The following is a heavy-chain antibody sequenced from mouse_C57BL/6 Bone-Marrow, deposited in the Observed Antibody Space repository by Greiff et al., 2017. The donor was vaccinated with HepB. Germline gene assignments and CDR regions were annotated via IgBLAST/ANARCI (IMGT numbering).Heavy chain of an antibody. J-gene: IGHJ2*01. CDR2: IDPSDSYT. CDR3: ARAMISDY. V-gene: IGHV1-50*01. Sequence: VQLQQPGAELVKPGASVKLSCKASGYTFTSYWMQWVKQRPGQGLEWIGEIDPSDSYTNYNQKFKGKATLTVDTSSSTAYMQLSSLTSEDAAVYYCARAMISDYWGQGTTPTVSS. D-gene: IGHD2-4*01. CDR1: GYTFTSYW.